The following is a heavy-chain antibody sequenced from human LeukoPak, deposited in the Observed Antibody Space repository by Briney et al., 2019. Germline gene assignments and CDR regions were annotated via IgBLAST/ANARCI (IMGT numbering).Heavy chain of an antibody. CDR1: GFTFSSYS. V-gene: IGHV3-23*01. CDR2: ISGSGGST. D-gene: IGHD3-9*01. Sequence: GGSLRLSCAASGFTFSSYSMNWVRQAPGKGLEWVSAISGSGGSTYYADSVKGRFTISRDNSKNTLYLQMNSLRAEDTAVYYCAKDLYYDILTGYYSWGQGTLVTVSS. CDR3: AKDLYYDILTGYYS. J-gene: IGHJ4*02.